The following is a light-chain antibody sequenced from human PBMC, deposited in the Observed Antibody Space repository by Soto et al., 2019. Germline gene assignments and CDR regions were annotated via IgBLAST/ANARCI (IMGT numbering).Light chain of an antibody. V-gene: IGKV1-39*01. J-gene: IGKJ4*01. CDR1: QSISSY. CDR3: QQSYSTPLT. Sequence: DIQMTQSPSSLSAPVGDRVTITCRASQSISSYLNWYQQKPGKAPKLLIYAASSLQSGVPSRFSGSGSGTDFTLTISSLQPEDFVTYYCQQSYSTPLTFGGGTKVEIK. CDR2: AAS.